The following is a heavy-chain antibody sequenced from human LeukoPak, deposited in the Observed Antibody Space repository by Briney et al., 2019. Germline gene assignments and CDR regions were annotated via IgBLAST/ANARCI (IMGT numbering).Heavy chain of an antibody. CDR3: ARDFNYYDSSDALDI. V-gene: IGHV3-30*03. CDR1: GFTFSSYS. CDR2: ISYDGSNK. Sequence: GGSLRLSCAASGFTFSSYSMNWVRQAPGKGLEWVAVISYDGSNKYYADSVKGRFTISRDNSKNTLYLQMNSLRAEDTAVYYCARDFNYYDSSDALDIWGQGTMVTVSS. J-gene: IGHJ3*02. D-gene: IGHD3-22*01.